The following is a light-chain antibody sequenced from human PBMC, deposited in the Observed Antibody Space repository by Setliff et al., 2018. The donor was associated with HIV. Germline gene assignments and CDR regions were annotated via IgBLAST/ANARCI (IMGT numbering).Light chain of an antibody. V-gene: IGLV2-14*01. CDR3: SSYTSSSLYV. CDR2: EVS. Sequence: QSVLTQPASVSGSPGQSITISCTGTSSDVGSYNYVSWYQQHPGKAPKLMIYEVSNRPSGVSNRFSGSKSGNTASLTISGLRAEDEADYYCSSYTSSSLYVFGTGTKVTVL. J-gene: IGLJ1*01. CDR1: SSDVGSYNY.